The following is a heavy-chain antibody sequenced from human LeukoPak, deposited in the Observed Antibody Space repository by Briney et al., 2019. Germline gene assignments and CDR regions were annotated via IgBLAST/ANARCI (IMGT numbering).Heavy chain of an antibody. J-gene: IGHJ5*02. D-gene: IGHD6-13*01. CDR2: IYYSGST. Sequence: SETLSLTCTVSGGSISSYYWSWIRQPPGKGLEWIGNIYYSGSTNYNPSLKSRVTISVDTSKNQFSLKLSSVTAADTAVYYCARLVGAQGSSWYLGWFDPWGQGTLVTVSS. V-gene: IGHV4-59*08. CDR1: GGSISSYY. CDR3: ARLVGAQGSSWYLGWFDP.